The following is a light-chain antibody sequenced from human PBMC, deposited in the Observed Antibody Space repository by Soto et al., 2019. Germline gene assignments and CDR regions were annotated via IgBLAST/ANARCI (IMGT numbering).Light chain of an antibody. J-gene: IGLJ1*01. CDR3: AAWDDSLNGCV. Sequence: QSVLTQPPSASGTPGQRVTISCSGSSSNIGTYSVSWYQHFPGTAPRLLIYSDNQRPSGVPDRFSASKSGASASLAISGLQSEDEDDFYCAAWDDSLNGCVFGTGTKLTVL. V-gene: IGLV1-44*01. CDR1: SSNIGTYS. CDR2: SDN.